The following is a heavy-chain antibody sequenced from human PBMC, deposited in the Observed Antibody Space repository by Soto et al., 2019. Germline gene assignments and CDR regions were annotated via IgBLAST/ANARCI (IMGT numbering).Heavy chain of an antibody. J-gene: IGHJ6*02. CDR1: GYTFTSYG. CDR2: ISAYNGNT. V-gene: IGHV1-18*04. CDR3: ARGRADYDILTGYGHYYYYGMDV. D-gene: IGHD3-9*01. Sequence: ASVKVSCKASGYTFTSYGISWVRQAPGQGLEWMGWISAYNGNTNYAQKLQGRVTMTTDTSTSTAYMELRSLRSDDTAAYYCARGRADYDILTGYGHYYYYGMDVWGQGTTVTVSS.